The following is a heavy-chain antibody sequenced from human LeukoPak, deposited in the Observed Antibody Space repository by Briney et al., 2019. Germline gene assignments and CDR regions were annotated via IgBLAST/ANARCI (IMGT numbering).Heavy chain of an antibody. Sequence: GGSLRLFCAASGFTFSSYSMNWVRQAPGKGLEWVSSISSSSSCIYYADSVKGRFTISRDNAKNSLYLQMNSLRAEDTAVYYCARDDVGPAAIRRGPFDYWGQGTLVTVSS. CDR1: GFTFSSYS. J-gene: IGHJ4*02. V-gene: IGHV3-21*01. CDR3: ARDDVGPAAIRRGPFDY. CDR2: ISSSSSCI. D-gene: IGHD2-2*02.